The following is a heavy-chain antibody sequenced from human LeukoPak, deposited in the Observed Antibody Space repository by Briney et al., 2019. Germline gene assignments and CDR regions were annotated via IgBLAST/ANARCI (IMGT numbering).Heavy chain of an antibody. Sequence: SETLSLTCTVSGGSISNYYWTWIRQPPGKGLEWIGYIYYSGSTDYNPSLRSRATISVDTSKKQFSLNLSSVTAADTALYYCARVATMVRGSNGMDVWGKGTTVTVSS. J-gene: IGHJ6*04. CDR3: ARVATMVRGSNGMDV. CDR2: IYYSGST. V-gene: IGHV4-59*01. CDR1: GGSISNYY. D-gene: IGHD3-10*01.